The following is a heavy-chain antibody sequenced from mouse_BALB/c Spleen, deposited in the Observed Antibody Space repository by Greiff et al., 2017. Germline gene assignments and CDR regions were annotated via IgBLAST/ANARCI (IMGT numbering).Heavy chain of an antibody. D-gene: IGHD2-10*01. J-gene: IGHJ4*01. CDR3: ARRAYYGNHYHAMDY. V-gene: IGHV1-7*01. CDR2: INPSTGYT. Sequence: VQLQQSGAELAKPGASVKMSCKASGYTFTSYWMHWVKQRPGQGLEWIGYINPSTGYTEYNQKFKDKATLTADKSSSTAYMQLSSLTSEDSAVYYCARRAYYGNHYHAMDYWGQGTSVTVSS. CDR1: GYTFTSYW.